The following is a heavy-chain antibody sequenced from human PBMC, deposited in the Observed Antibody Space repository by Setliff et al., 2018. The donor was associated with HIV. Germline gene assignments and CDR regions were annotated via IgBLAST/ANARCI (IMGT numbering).Heavy chain of an antibody. Sequence: GGSLRLSCAASDFTVSSNGMTWVRQAPGRGLESVSLIYSGGSPYYADSVQGRFTISRDNSKNTLYLQMDSLRIEDTAVYYCAREDVMTGYSFDYWGQGTLVTVSS. CDR3: AREDVMTGYSFDY. CDR1: DFTVSSNG. CDR2: IYSGGSP. V-gene: IGHV3-53*05. D-gene: IGHD3-9*01. J-gene: IGHJ4*02.